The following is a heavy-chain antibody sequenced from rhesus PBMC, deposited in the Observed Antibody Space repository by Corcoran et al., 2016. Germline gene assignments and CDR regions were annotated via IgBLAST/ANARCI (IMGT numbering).Heavy chain of an antibody. CDR1: GFTFSDFY. V-gene: IGHV3-178*01. D-gene: IGHD6-25*01. CDR3: VGVWSLPATGDC. CDR2: NSKDGGST. J-gene: IGHJ4*01. Sequence: EVQLVESGGGLAKPVGSLRPSGAASGFTFSDFYMARVRQAPRMGLEWVSRNSKDGGSTWYADSVKGRFTNSRDNAKNTVYLQMNSRRAEDTAVYYCVGVWSLPATGDCWGRGVLVIVSS.